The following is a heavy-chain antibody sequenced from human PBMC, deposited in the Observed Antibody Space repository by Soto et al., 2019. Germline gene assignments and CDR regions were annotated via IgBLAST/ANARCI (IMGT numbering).Heavy chain of an antibody. CDR2: VSGSADNI. D-gene: IGHD3-10*01. CDR1: GFTFSTCA. V-gene: IGHV3-23*01. CDR3: ATDLYGAGNYPFDY. Sequence: CGSLRLSCAASGFTFSTCAMSWVRQAPGKGLRWVLGVSGSADNIHHDDSVKGRLTITRDNPISTPYRQMERLRAENTAVHYGATDLYGAGNYPFDYFRHETMV. J-gene: IGHJ4*01.